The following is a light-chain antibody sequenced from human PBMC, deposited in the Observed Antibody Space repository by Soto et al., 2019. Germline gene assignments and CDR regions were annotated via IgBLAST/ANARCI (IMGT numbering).Light chain of an antibody. CDR3: SSYTSSSTSVV. V-gene: IGLV2-14*01. Sequence: QSVLTQPASVSGSPGQSITISCTGTSSDVGGYNYVSWYQQHPGKAPKLMIYDVSKRPSGVSNRFSGSKSGNTASLTISGLQAEDDSDYYCSSYTSSSTSVVFGGGTKLTVL. J-gene: IGLJ3*02. CDR1: SSDVGGYNY. CDR2: DVS.